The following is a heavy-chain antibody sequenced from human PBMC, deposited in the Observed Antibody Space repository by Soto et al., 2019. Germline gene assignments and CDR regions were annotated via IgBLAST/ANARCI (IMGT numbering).Heavy chain of an antibody. D-gene: IGHD3-9*01. Sequence: SESLSITCTVSGGSIRSTSYYWGWIRQPPGQGLEWIGSIYYSGSTYYNPSLKSRVTISVDTSKNQFSLKLSSVTAADTAVYYCARIRRGYYDIWTGYYPSYFDFWGQGTLVTVSS. V-gene: IGHV4-39*01. J-gene: IGHJ4*02. CDR2: IYYSGST. CDR3: ARIRRGYYDIWTGYYPSYFDF. CDR1: GGSIRSTSYY.